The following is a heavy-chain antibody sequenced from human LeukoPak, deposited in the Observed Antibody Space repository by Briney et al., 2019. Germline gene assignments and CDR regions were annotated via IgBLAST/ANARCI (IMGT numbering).Heavy chain of an antibody. Sequence: PSETLSLTCTVSGGSISSYYWSWIRQPPGKGLEWIGYIYTSGSTNYNPSLKSRVTISVDTSKNLFSLKLSSVTAADTAVYYCARRFGELLYDAFDIWGQGTMVTVSS. CDR2: IYTSGST. CDR1: GGSISSYY. V-gene: IGHV4-4*09. D-gene: IGHD3-10*01. J-gene: IGHJ3*02. CDR3: ARRFGELLYDAFDI.